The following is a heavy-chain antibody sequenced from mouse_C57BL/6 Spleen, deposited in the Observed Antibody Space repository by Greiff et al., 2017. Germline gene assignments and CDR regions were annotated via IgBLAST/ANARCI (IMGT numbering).Heavy chain of an antibody. V-gene: IGHV5-17*01. CDR3: ARVGPNYAMDY. CDR1: GFTFSDYG. Sequence: EVHLVESGGGLVKPGGSLTLSCAASGFTFSDYGMHWVRQAPEKGLEWVAYISSGSSTISYADTVKGRFTISRDNAKNTLSLEMTSLRSEDTAMYYCARVGPNYAMDYWGQGTSVTVSS. CDR2: ISSGSSTI. J-gene: IGHJ4*01. D-gene: IGHD1-3*01.